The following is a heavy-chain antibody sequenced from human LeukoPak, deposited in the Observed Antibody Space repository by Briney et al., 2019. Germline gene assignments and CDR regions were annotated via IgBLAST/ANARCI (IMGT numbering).Heavy chain of an antibody. CDR1: GYSFTSYD. V-gene: IGHV1-8*03. CDR3: SRGILVYYFHSSGYDFRFDP. CDR2: MNPNSGNT. J-gene: IGHJ5*02. Sequence: ASVKVSCKASGYSFTSYDINWVRQATGQGLEWMGWMNPNSGNTGYAQKFQGRVTITRNTSISTAYMELSSLRSEDTAVYYCSRGILVYYFHSSGYDFRFDPWGQGTLVTVSS. D-gene: IGHD3-22*01.